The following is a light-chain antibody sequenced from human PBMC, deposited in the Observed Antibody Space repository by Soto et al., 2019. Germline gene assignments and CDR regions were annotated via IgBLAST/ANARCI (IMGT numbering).Light chain of an antibody. CDR1: QSVSSN. V-gene: IGKV3-15*01. CDR3: QQYNNWPLT. J-gene: IGKJ4*01. CDR2: GAS. Sequence: EIVVTQSPVTLSVSPGERATLSCRASQSVSSNLAWYQQKPGQAPRLLIYGASTRATCIPARFSGSGSGTEFTLTISGLQSEDFAVYYCQQYNNWPLTFGGGTKVEIK.